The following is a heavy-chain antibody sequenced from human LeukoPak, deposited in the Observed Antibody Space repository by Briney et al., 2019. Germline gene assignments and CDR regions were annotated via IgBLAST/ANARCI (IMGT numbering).Heavy chain of an antibody. V-gene: IGHV3-30*15. CDR3: ARAEFYFDSSGYYPFDL. CDR1: GFTFSSYA. J-gene: IGHJ4*02. Sequence: PGGSLRLSCAASGFTFSSYAAHWVRQAPGKGLEWVAAISYDGSKKYYVDSVKGRFTISRDNSKNTLDLQVSSPRVEDTAMYYCARAEFYFDSSGYYPFDLWGQGTLVTVSS. D-gene: IGHD3-22*01. CDR2: ISYDGSKK.